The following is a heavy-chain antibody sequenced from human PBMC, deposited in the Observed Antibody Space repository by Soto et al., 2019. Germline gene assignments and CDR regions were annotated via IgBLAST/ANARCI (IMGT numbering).Heavy chain of an antibody. CDR3: AKSPNFYCSSPNCYKFYFDF. CDR1: GFTFNTYG. V-gene: IGHV3-30*18. Sequence: QEQLVESGGGVVQPGRSLRLSCAASGFTFNTYGMHWVRQAPGKGLEWVAVISYDGSDKYYADSVKGRFIISRDNSKNTLYLQMNSLRAGDTAIYYCAKSPNFYCSSPNCYKFYFDFWGQGALVTVSS. CDR2: ISYDGSDK. J-gene: IGHJ4*02. D-gene: IGHD2-2*02.